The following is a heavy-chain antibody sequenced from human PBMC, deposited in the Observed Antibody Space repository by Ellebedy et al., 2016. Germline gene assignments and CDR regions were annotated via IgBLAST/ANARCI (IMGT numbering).Heavy chain of an antibody. D-gene: IGHD4-17*01. CDR3: ARDPKTVTTDDAFDI. CDR1: GGTFSSYA. Sequence: ASVKVSCKASGGTFSSYAISWVRQAPGQGLEWMGRIIPILGIANYAQKFQGRVTITADKSTSTAYMELSSLRSEDTAVYYCARDPKTVTTDDAFDIWGQGTMVTVSS. V-gene: IGHV1-69*04. J-gene: IGHJ3*02. CDR2: IIPILGIA.